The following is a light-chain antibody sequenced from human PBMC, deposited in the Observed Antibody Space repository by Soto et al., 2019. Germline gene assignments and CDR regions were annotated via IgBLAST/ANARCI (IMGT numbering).Light chain of an antibody. J-gene: IGLJ2*01. CDR1: SSDVGGYDY. CDR2: DVT. Sequence: QSALTQPASMSGSPGQSITISYTGTSSDVGGYDYVSWYQQHPGEAPRLMIYDVTNRPSGVSNRFSGSKSGNTASLTISGLQAEDEADYYCSSYTSSVSVLFGGGTQLTVL. CDR3: SSYTSSVSVL. V-gene: IGLV2-14*01.